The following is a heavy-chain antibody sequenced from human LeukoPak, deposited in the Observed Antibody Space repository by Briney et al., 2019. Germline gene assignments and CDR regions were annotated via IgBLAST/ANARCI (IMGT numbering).Heavy chain of an antibody. D-gene: IGHD3-3*01. Sequence: SETLSLTCTVSGGSISSYYWSWIRQPAGKGLEWIGRIYTSGSTNYNPSLKSRVTMSVDTSKNQFSLKLSSVTAADTAVYYCAGELGHYDFWNAFDIWGQGTMVTVSS. CDR1: GGSISSYY. V-gene: IGHV4-4*07. CDR3: AGELGHYDFWNAFDI. J-gene: IGHJ3*02. CDR2: IYTSGST.